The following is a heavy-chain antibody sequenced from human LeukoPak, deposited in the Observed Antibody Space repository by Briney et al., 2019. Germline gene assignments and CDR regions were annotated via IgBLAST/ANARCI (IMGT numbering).Heavy chain of an antibody. CDR2: INHSGST. J-gene: IGHJ3*02. V-gene: IGHV4-34*01. D-gene: IGHD3-3*01. Sequence: SETLSLTCAVYGGSFSSYYWSWIRQPPGKGLEWIGEINHSGSTNYNPSLKSRVTISVDTSKNQFSLKLSSVTAADTAVYYCARGPHPIFGVVLGSEAFDIWGQGTMVTVSS. CDR3: ARGPHPIFGVVLGSEAFDI. CDR1: GGSFSSYY.